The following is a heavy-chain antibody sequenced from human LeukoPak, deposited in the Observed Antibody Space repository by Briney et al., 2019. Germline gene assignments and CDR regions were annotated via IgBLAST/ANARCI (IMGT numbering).Heavy chain of an antibody. CDR1: GGSISSYY. D-gene: IGHD1-14*01. J-gene: IGHJ4*02. Sequence: SETLSLTCTVSGGSISSYYWSWIRQPPGEGLEWIGTVNSGGSAYYNPPLKSRVSISIDTSKNQFSLKLTSVTAADTAVYFCTRRRTRPERFDYWGQGTLVTVSS. V-gene: IGHV4-59*04. CDR3: TRRRTRPERFDY. CDR2: VNSGGSA.